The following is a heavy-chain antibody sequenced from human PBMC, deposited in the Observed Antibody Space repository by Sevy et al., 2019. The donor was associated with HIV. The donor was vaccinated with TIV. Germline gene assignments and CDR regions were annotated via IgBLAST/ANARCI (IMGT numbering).Heavy chain of an antibody. CDR3: ATGNPWSPHSSSGWPPAEYFQH. J-gene: IGHJ1*01. V-gene: IGHV1-24*01. D-gene: IGHD6-19*01. CDR2: FDPEDGET. CDR1: GYSLTELS. Sequence: ASVKVSCKVSGYSLTELSMHWVRQAHGKGLEWMGGFDPEDGETIYAQKFQGRVTMTEDTSTDTAYMELSSLRSEDTAVYYCATGNPWSPHSSSGWPPAEYFQHWGQGTLVTVSS.